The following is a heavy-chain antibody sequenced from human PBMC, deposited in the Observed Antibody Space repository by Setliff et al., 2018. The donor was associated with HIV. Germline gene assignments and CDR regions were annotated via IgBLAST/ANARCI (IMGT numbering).Heavy chain of an antibody. D-gene: IGHD3-16*01. Sequence: TLSLTCTVSGGSISSYYWSWIRQPPGKGLEWIGYIHSSGSTIYSASLKSRVSISVDTSKNQVSLRLSSVTAADTAVYHCSRGSYYMDVWGKGTTVTVSS. J-gene: IGHJ6*03. CDR2: IHSSGST. CDR1: GGSISSYY. V-gene: IGHV4-59*08. CDR3: SRGSYYMDV.